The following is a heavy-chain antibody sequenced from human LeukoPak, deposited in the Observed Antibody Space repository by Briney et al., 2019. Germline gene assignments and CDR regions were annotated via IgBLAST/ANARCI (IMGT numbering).Heavy chain of an antibody. CDR1: GGSISSYY. CDR3: ARLSSRYHYFDY. CDR2: IYTSGST. Sequence: PSETLSLTCTVSGGSISSYYWSWIRQPPGKGLEWIGYIYTSGSTNYNPSLKSRVTMSLDTSKNQFSLKLSSVTAADTAVYYCARLSSRYHYFDYWGQGTLVTVSS. J-gene: IGHJ4*02. D-gene: IGHD6-13*01. V-gene: IGHV4-4*09.